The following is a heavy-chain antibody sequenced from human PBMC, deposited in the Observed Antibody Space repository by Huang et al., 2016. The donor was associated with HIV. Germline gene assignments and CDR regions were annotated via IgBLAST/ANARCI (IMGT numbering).Heavy chain of an antibody. CDR1: GFSLDSYN. CDR2: ISPSSRFI. D-gene: IGHD6-13*01. Sequence: EVQLVESGGGLVKPGGSLRLSCAASGFSLDSYNMYWVRQTPGKGRQWVTSISPSSRFIDYAGSVKGRFSISRDNAKNSLYLQMNNLRGEDTAVYYCARDRGQQLSPFDSWGQGTLVTVSS. CDR3: ARDRGQQLSPFDS. V-gene: IGHV3-21*01. J-gene: IGHJ4*02.